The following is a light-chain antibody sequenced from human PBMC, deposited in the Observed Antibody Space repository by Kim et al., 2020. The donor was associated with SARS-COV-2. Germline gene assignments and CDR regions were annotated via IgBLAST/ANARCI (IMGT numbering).Light chain of an antibody. Sequence: DIHMTQSPSTLSASIGDRVTITCRASQSVSRLLAWYQQKPGQAPNLLIYDASSLKSGVPSRFSGRGSGTEFTLTIRRLQPDDFATYDCQQYNTSPRTFGQGTKVDIK. J-gene: IGKJ1*01. CDR2: DAS. V-gene: IGKV1-5*01. CDR3: QQYNTSPRT. CDR1: QSVSRL.